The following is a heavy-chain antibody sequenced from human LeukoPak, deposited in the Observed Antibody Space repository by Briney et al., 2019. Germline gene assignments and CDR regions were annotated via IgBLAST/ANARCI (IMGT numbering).Heavy chain of an antibody. V-gene: IGHV1-69*06. Sequence: SVKVSCKASLGTFRSYAISGVRQAPGKGREWVGRIIPVFGTENYAQKFQDRVTITADKSTTTAYMELRSLRSEDTAVYYCARDANHYHYMDVWGRGTTVIVSS. J-gene: IGHJ6*03. CDR3: ARDANHYHYMDV. CDR1: LGTFRSYA. CDR2: IIPVFGTE. D-gene: IGHD4/OR15-4a*01.